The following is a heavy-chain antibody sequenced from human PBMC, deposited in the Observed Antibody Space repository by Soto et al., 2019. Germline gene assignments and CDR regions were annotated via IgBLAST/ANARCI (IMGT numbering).Heavy chain of an antibody. Sequence: PGGSLRLSCVASGFSFSDYGMHWVRQAPGKGLEWLAVISYHGTYTYYADSLKGRFTISRDNSNNTLHLHMNSLRPEDTAVYYCAKDLGDPQMPNGNSLDSWGQGTLVTVSS. CDR3: AKDLGDPQMPNGNSLDS. J-gene: IGHJ4*02. D-gene: IGHD3-16*01. CDR1: GFSFSDYG. CDR2: ISYHGTYT. V-gene: IGHV3-30*18.